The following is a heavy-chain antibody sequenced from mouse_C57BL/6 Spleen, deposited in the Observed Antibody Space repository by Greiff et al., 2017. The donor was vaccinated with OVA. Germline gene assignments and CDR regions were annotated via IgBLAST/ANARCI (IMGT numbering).Heavy chain of an antibody. D-gene: IGHD1-1*01. CDR3: AKYHGSRPYYAMDY. CDR2: IWGDGST. Sequence: VQRVESGPGLVAPSQSLSISCTVSGFSLTSYGVSWVRQPPGKGLEWLGEIWGDGSTNYHSALISRLSISKDNSKSQVFLKLNSLQTDDTATYYCAKYHGSRPYYAMDYWGQGTSVTVSS. J-gene: IGHJ4*01. V-gene: IGHV2-3*01. CDR1: GFSLTSYG.